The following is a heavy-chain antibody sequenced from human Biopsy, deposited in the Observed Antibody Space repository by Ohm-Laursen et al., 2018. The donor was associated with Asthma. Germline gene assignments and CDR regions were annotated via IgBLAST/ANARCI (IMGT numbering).Heavy chain of an antibody. CDR3: ARNLPGYTYGPFED. J-gene: IGHJ4*02. CDR1: GASITTSPSY. CDR2: IYYSGET. Sequence: PSETLSLTCTVSGASITTSPSYWSWLRLLPGKGPEWIGCIYYSGETFFNPSLKNPLFMSLDSSKNQFSLKMTSVTVADTAVYFCARNLPGYTYGPFEDWGQGTLVTVSS. D-gene: IGHD5-18*01. V-gene: IGHV4-31*01.